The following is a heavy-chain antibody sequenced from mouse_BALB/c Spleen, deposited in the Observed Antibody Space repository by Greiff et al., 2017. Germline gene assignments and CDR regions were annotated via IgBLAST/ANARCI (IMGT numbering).Heavy chain of an antibody. CDR2: VSSGGST. J-gene: IGHJ3*01. CDR3: ATSYYNRSAWLAY. V-gene: IGHV5-6-5*01. CDR1: GFTFCSFA. D-gene: IGHD2-12*01. Sequence: VQVVESGGGLVKPGGSLTLSCAASGFTFCSFAMCWVRQTPAKRLEWVASVSSGGSTYYPVSVKGRFTISRDNARNILYLQLSSLRSEDTAMYYCATSYYNRSAWLAYWRQGTMVTVSA.